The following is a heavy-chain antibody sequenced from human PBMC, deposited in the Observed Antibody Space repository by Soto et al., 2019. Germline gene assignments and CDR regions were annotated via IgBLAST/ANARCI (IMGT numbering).Heavy chain of an antibody. D-gene: IGHD3-3*01. CDR1: GFTFSSYG. CDR3: AKVWRGFWSGYYDY. V-gene: IGHV3-30*18. J-gene: IGHJ4*02. Sequence: QVQLVESGGGVVQPGRSLRLSCAASGFTFSSYGMHWVRQAPGKGLEWVAVISYDGSNKYYADCVKGRFTISRDNSKNTLYLQMNSLRAEDTAVYYCAKVWRGFWSGYYDYWGQGTLVTVSS. CDR2: ISYDGSNK.